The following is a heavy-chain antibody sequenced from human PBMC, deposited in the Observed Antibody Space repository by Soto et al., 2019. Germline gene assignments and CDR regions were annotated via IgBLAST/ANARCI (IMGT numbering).Heavy chain of an antibody. CDR3: ARDRTTVTTEVWYNWFDP. J-gene: IGHJ5*02. V-gene: IGHV4-34*01. D-gene: IGHD4-4*01. CDR1: GGSFSGYY. Sequence: PSETLSLTCAVYGGSFSGYYWSWIRQPPGKGLEWIGEINHSGSTNYNPSLKSRVTISVDTSKNQFSLKLSSVTAADTAVYYCARDRTTVTTEVWYNWFDPWGQGTLVTVSS. CDR2: INHSGST.